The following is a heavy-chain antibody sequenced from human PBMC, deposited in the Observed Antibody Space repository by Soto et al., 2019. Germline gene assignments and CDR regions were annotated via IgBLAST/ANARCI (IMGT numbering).Heavy chain of an antibody. Sequence: QVQLQESGPGLVKPSQTLSLTCSVSGASITTNGYYWTWIRQHPGKGLEWIGFISYSGTTYYNPSLKSQVSISVDTSKNQFFLTLTSVTAADTAIYYCARENGITWTPLDYWGQGILLTVSS. J-gene: IGHJ4*02. D-gene: IGHD1-1*01. CDR2: ISYSGTT. CDR3: ARENGITWTPLDY. CDR1: GASITTNGYY. V-gene: IGHV4-31*01.